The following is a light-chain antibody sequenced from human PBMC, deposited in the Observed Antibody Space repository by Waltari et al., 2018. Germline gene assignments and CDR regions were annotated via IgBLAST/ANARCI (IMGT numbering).Light chain of an antibody. CDR1: RSPVPAYNY. CDR3: SSYAGSNNYV. J-gene: IGLJ1*01. V-gene: IGLV2-8*01. CDR2: EVT. Sequence: QSALTQPPSPSGSPGQSVTISSTGTRSPVPAYNYDSWSQHHPGKAPKLMIYEVTKRPSGVPDRFSGSKSGNTASLAVSGLQAEDEADYYCSSYAGSNNYVFGTGTKVTVL.